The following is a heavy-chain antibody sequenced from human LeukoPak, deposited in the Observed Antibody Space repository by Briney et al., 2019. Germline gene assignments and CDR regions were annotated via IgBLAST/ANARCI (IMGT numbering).Heavy chain of an antibody. J-gene: IGHJ4*02. CDR3: ARGRWGSGYYDY. CDR2: ISSNGGST. Sequence: GRSLRLSCAASGFTFSSYAMHWVRQAPGKGLEYVSAISSNGGSTYYANSVKGRFTISRDNSKNTLYLQMGSLRAEDMAVYYCARGRWGSGYYDYWGQGTLVTVSS. CDR1: GFTFSSYA. D-gene: IGHD2-15*01. V-gene: IGHV3-64*01.